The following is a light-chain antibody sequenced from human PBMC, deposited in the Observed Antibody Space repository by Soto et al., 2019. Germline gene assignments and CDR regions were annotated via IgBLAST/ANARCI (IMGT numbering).Light chain of an antibody. J-gene: IGLJ1*01. CDR3: SSYAGSNNPYV. CDR2: EVS. Sequence: QSALTQPPSASGSPGQSGTISCTGTSSDVGGYNYVSWYQQHPGKASKLMIYEVSKRPSGVPDRFSGSKSGNTASLTVSGLQAEDEADYYCSSYAGSNNPYVFGTGTRSPS. CDR1: SSDVGGYNY. V-gene: IGLV2-8*01.